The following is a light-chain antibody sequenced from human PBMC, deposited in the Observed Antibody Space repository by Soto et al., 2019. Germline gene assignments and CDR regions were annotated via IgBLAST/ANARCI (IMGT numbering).Light chain of an antibody. CDR1: KLGDKY. Sequence: SYELTQPPSVSVCPGQTASITCSGDKLGDKYACWYQQKPGQSPVLVIYQDNKRPSGIPERFSGSNSGNTATLTISGTQAMDEADYFCQAWDSKMGVFGTGTKVTVL. V-gene: IGLV3-1*01. CDR3: QAWDSKMGV. CDR2: QDN. J-gene: IGLJ1*01.